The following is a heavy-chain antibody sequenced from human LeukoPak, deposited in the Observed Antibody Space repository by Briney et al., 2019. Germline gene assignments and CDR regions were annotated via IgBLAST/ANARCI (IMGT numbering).Heavy chain of an antibody. Sequence: SGTLSLTCAVSGGSISSSNWWSWVRQPPGKGLEWIGEIYHSGSTNYNPSLKSRVTISADKSKNQFSLKLSSVTAADTAVYYCARAISGGILHFDYWGQGTLVTVSS. CDR3: ARAISGGILHFDY. D-gene: IGHD1-26*01. CDR1: GGSISSSNW. J-gene: IGHJ4*02. V-gene: IGHV4-4*02. CDR2: IYHSGST.